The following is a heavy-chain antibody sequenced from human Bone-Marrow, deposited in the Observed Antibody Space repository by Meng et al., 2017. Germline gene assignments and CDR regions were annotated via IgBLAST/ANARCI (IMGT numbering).Heavy chain of an antibody. V-gene: IGHV3-21*01. CDR3: ARVAVAGTVYYFDY. CDR2: ISSSSYI. CDR1: GFTFSSYS. J-gene: IGHJ4*02. Sequence: GESLKISCAASGFTFSSYSMNWVRQAPGKGLEWVSSISSSSYIYYADSVKGRFTISRDNAKNSLYLQMNSLRAEDTAVYYCARVAVAGTVYYFDYWGQGTLVTVSS. D-gene: IGHD6-19*01.